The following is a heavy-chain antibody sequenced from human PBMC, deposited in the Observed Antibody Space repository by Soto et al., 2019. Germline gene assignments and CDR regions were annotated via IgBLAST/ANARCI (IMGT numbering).Heavy chain of an antibody. CDR1: GFTFISYS. Sequence: GGSLRLSCAASGFTFISYSMNWVRQAPGKGLEWVSSISSSSSYIYYADSVKGRFTISRDNAKNSLYLQMNSLRAEDTAVYYCARDQTSHLRGGFDPWGQGTLVTVSS. V-gene: IGHV3-21*01. CDR3: ARDQTSHLRGGFDP. D-gene: IGHD3-16*01. J-gene: IGHJ5*02. CDR2: ISSSSSYI.